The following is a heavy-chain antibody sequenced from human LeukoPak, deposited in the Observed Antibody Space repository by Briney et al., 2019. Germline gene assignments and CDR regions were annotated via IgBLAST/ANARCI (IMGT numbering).Heavy chain of an antibody. CDR3: AREAYSSGWYFYVSAAFDI. CDR2: IYYSGST. V-gene: IGHV4-39*07. D-gene: IGHD6-19*01. CDR1: GGSISSSSYY. J-gene: IGHJ3*02. Sequence: SETLSLTCTVSGGSISSSSYYWGWIRQPPGKGLEWIGSIYYSGSTYYNPSLKSRVTISVDTSKNQFSLKLSSVTAADTAVYYCAREAYSSGWYFYVSAAFDIWGQGTMVTVSS.